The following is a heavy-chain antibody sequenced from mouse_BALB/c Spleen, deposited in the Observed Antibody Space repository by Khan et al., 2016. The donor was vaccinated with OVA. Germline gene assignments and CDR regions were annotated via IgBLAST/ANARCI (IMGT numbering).Heavy chain of an antibody. CDR3: TRRNWDGAWFAY. CDR2: IYPGNSDT. V-gene: IGHV1-5*01. J-gene: IGHJ3*01. CDR1: GYTFTRSW. Sequence: VQLKESGTVLARPGASVKMSCKASGYTFTRSWMHWVKQRPGQGLEWIGAIYPGNSDTNYNEKFKGKAKLTAVTSTSTAYMELSSLTNEDSAAYYCTRRNWDGAWFAYWGQGTLVTVSA. D-gene: IGHD4-1*01.